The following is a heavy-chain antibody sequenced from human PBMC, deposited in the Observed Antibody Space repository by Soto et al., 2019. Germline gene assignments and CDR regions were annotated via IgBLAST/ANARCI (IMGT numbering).Heavy chain of an antibody. CDR2: ISGSGGST. CDR1: GVTFSSYA. Sequence: LRRSCAASGVTFSSYAMSWVRQAPGKGLEWVSAISGSGGSTYYADSVKGRFTISRDNSKNTLYLQMNSLRAEDTAVYYCANPYGDYGYWGQGTLVTVSS. CDR3: ANPYGDYGY. D-gene: IGHD4-17*01. J-gene: IGHJ4*02. V-gene: IGHV3-23*01.